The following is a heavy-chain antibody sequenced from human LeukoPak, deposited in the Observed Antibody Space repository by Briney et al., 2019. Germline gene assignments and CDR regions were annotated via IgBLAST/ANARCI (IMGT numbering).Heavy chain of an antibody. CDR3: ARGESGYSYGPEDYYYYYMDV. CDR2: INHSGST. D-gene: IGHD5-18*01. CDR1: GGSFSGYY. Sequence: SETLSLTCAVYGGSFSGYYWSWIRQPPGKGLEWIGEINHSGSTNYNPSLKSRVTISVDTSKNQFSLKLSSVTAADTAVYYCARGESGYSYGPEDYYYYYMDVWGKGTTVTVSS. V-gene: IGHV4-34*01. J-gene: IGHJ6*03.